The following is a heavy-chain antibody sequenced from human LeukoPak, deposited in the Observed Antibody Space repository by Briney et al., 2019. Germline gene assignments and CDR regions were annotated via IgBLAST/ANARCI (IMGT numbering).Heavy chain of an antibody. J-gene: IGHJ4*02. Sequence: PGRSLRLSCAASGFTFDVYAMHWVRQAPGKGLEWVSGISWNSGSIGYADSVKGRFTISRDNAQNSLYLQMNSLRAEDTALYYCAKEGTSYEADYWGQGTRVTVSS. D-gene: IGHD3-16*01. CDR2: ISWNSGSI. CDR1: GFTFDVYA. V-gene: IGHV3-9*01. CDR3: AKEGTSYEADY.